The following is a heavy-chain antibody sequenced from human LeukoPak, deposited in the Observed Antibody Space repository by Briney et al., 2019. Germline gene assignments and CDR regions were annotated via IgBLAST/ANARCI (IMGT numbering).Heavy chain of an antibody. CDR2: ISGSGGST. V-gene: IGHV3-23*01. J-gene: IGHJ4*02. CDR3: AKLFKRFGGRRNSGSSMYYFDY. CDR1: GFTFSSYA. Sequence: GGSLRLSCAASGFTFSSYAMSWVRQAPGKGLEWVSAISGSGGSTYYVDSVKGRFTISRDNSKNTLYLQMNSLRAEDTAVYYCAKLFKRFGGRRNSGSSMYYFDYWGQGTLVTVSS. D-gene: IGHD1-26*01.